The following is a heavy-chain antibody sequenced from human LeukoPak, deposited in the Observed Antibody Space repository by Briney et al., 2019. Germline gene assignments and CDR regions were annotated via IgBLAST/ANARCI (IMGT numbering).Heavy chain of an antibody. J-gene: IGHJ3*02. CDR1: GGTFSSYA. CDR3: AREDDIAVAGTPAFDI. Sequence: SVKVSCKASGGTFSSYAISWVRQAPGQGLEWMGGITPIFGTANYAQKFQGRVTITADKSTSTAYMELSSLRSEDTAVYYCAREDDIAVAGTPAFDIWGQGTMVAVSS. CDR2: ITPIFGTA. V-gene: IGHV1-69*06. D-gene: IGHD6-19*01.